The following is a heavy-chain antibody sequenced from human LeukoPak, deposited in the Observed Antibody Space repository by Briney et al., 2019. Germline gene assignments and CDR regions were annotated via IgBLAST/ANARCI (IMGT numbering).Heavy chain of an antibody. CDR2: IYSGGST. J-gene: IGHJ4*02. Sequence: PGGSLRLSCAASGFTVSSNYVSWVRQAPGKGLEWVSVIYSGGSTYYADSVKGRFTISRDNSKNTLYLQMNSLRAEDTAVYYCARVEVYYDSSGYYHRHFDYWGQGTLVTVSS. CDR1: GFTVSSNY. CDR3: ARVEVYYDSSGYYHRHFDY. D-gene: IGHD3-22*01. V-gene: IGHV3-66*01.